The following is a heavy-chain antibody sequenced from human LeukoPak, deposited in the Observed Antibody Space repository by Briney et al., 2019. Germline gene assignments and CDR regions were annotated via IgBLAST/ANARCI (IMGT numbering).Heavy chain of an antibody. J-gene: IGHJ4*02. CDR3: AREGPGGYFDY. D-gene: IGHD1-14*01. Sequence: GGSLRLSCAASGFTFSSYSMNWVRQAPGKGLEWVSSISSSSSYIYYADSVKGRFTISRDNAKNSLYLQMNSLRAEGTAVYYCAREGPGGYFDYWGQGTLVTVSS. CDR1: GFTFSSYS. CDR2: ISSSSSYI. V-gene: IGHV3-21*01.